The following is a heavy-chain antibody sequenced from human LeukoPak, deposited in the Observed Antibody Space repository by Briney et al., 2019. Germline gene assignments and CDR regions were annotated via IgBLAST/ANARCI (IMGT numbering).Heavy chain of an antibody. CDR1: GFTFSSYA. Sequence: GGSLRLSCAASGFTFSSYAMSWVRQAPGKGLEWVSAIGTAGDTYYPGSVKGRFTISRENAKNSLYLQMNSLRAGDTAVYYCAGSYYYYGMDVWGQGTTVTVSS. D-gene: IGHD2-15*01. J-gene: IGHJ6*02. CDR3: AGSYYYYGMDV. V-gene: IGHV3-13*01. CDR2: IGTAGDT.